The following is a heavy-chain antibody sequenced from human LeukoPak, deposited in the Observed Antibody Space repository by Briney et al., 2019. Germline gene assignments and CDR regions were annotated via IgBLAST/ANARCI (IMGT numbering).Heavy chain of an antibody. CDR3: ARISGWPATFDY. CDR2: IKQDGSEK. V-gene: IGHV3-7*01. Sequence: PGGSLRLSCAASGFTFSSYEMNWVRQAPGKGLEWVTNIKQDGSEKYYVDSVKGRFTISRDNAKNSLYLQMNSLRAEDTAVYYCARISGWPATFDYWGQGTPVTVSS. CDR1: GFTFSSYE. D-gene: IGHD6-19*01. J-gene: IGHJ4*02.